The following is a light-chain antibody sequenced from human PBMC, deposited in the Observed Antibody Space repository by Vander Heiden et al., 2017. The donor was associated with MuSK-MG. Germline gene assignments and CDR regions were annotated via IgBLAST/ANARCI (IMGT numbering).Light chain of an antibody. J-gene: IGKJ2*01. CDR3: QQSYSTPPT. Sequence: DIQMTQSPSSLSASVGDRVTITCRASQSISSYLNWYQQKPWKAPKLLIYAASSCQSGVPSTFSGSGSGTDFTLTIIILQPEDFATYYCQQSYSTPPTFGQGTKLEIK. CDR2: AAS. V-gene: IGKV1-39*01. CDR1: QSISSY.